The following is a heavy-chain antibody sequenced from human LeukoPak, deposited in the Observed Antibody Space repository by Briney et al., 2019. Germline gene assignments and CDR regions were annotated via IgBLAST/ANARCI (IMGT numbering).Heavy chain of an antibody. J-gene: IGHJ4*02. Sequence: PGGSLRLSCAASGFSNYAMSWVRQAPGKGLEWVSAIGGRDGSTYYADSVKGRFTISRDNSKNTLYVQMNSLRAEDTAVYYCAKGHYYGSGSLDYWGQGTLVTVSS. V-gene: IGHV3-23*01. CDR3: AKGHYYGSGSLDY. D-gene: IGHD3-10*01. CDR2: IGGRDGST. CDR1: GFSNYA.